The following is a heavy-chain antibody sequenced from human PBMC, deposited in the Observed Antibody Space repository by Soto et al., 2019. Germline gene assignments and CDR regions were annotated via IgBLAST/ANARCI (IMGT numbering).Heavy chain of an antibody. CDR2: INHSGST. CDR3: ARHGNYCFDY. D-gene: IGHD1-26*01. J-gene: IGHJ4*02. Sequence: QVQLQQWGAGLLKPSETLSLTCAVYGGSFSGYYWSWIRQPPGKGLEWIGEINHSGSTLYNPSLKSRVTRSVDTSEKQFALKLSSVTAADTAVYYCARHGNYCFDYWGQGTLVTVSS. V-gene: IGHV4-34*01. CDR1: GGSFSGYY.